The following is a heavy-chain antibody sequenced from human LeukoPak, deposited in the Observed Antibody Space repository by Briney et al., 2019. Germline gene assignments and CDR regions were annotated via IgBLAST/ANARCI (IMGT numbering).Heavy chain of an antibody. CDR1: GFTFSSYA. CDR3: ANPGGDRPFDY. D-gene: IGHD4-17*01. Sequence: GGSLRLSCAASGFTFSSYAMSWVRQAPGKGLEWVSAISGSGGSTYYADSVKGRFTISRDSSKNTLYLQMNSLRAEDTAVYYCANPGGDRPFDYWGQGTLVTVSS. J-gene: IGHJ4*02. CDR2: ISGSGGST. V-gene: IGHV3-23*01.